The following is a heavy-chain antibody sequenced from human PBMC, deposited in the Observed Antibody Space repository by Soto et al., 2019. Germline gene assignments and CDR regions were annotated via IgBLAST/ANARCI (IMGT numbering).Heavy chain of an antibody. V-gene: IGHV4-61*08. Sequence: KTSETLSLTCTVSGASVSSEVYYWNCIRQPPGKGLEWIGNISYTGSTNYNPSLKSRVVMSASTSRNQFSLKLTSVTAADTAVYYCTRDTYNWNDYSYHGMDVWGQGTTVTVSS. CDR2: ISYTGST. D-gene: IGHD1-1*01. J-gene: IGHJ6*02. CDR3: TRDTYNWNDYSYHGMDV. CDR1: GASVSSEVYY.